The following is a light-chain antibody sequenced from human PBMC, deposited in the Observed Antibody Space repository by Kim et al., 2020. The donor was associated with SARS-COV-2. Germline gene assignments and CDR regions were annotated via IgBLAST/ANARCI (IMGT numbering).Light chain of an antibody. CDR2: WAS. CDR1: QSVLYSSNNKNY. V-gene: IGKV4-1*01. Sequence: VSLGERATINCKSSQSVLYSSNNKNYLAWYQQKPGQPPKLLIYWASTRESGVPDRFSGSGSGTDFTLTISSLQAEDVAVYSSPRTFGQGTKVDIK. J-gene: IGKJ1*01. CDR3: PRT.